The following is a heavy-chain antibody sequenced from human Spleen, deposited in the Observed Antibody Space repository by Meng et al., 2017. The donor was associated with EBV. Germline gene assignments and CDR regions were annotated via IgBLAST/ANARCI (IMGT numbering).Heavy chain of an antibody. V-gene: IGHV4-39*01. CDR2: VHYTGST. Sequence: QPRLRERGPVQLNPSETLPLTRPVSGDSICSFCYWGWIRQPPGRGLEWIGSVHYTGSTYYSPSLKSRVTVSVDTSKNQFSLRLTSVTAADTAVYYCARPFPSWQSPRLDPFGAWGQGTLVTVSS. CDR1: GDSICSFCY. J-gene: IGHJ5*02. D-gene: IGHD6-19*01. CDR3: ARPFPSWQSPRLDPFGA.